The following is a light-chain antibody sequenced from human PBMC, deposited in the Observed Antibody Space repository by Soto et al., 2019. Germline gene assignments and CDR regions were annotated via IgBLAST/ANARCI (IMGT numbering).Light chain of an antibody. CDR3: QQYNSYPYT. V-gene: IGKV1-5*01. CDR2: DAS. CDR1: QSISTW. Sequence: DIQMTQSPSTVCASVGDGVTITCRASQSISTWLAWYQQKPGKAPNLLIYDASTLESGGPSGFSGSGSGTEFTLTISSLQPDDSATYYCQQYNSYPYTFGQGTKLEIK. J-gene: IGKJ2*01.